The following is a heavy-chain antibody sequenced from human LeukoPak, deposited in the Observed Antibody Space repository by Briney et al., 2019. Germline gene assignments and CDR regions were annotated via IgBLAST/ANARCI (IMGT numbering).Heavy chain of an antibody. CDR2: ISYDGSNK. V-gene: IGHV3-30*03. Sequence: PGGGLRLSRAASVFTFSSYGIHGVRPPPGKWREWVAVISYDGSNKYYADSLNERCTNSRGNSKNTLYLQINSVRAEYTSVYYCVWEPDAFDIWGQGTMVTVSS. CDR3: VWEPDAFDI. CDR1: VFTFSSYG. J-gene: IGHJ3*02.